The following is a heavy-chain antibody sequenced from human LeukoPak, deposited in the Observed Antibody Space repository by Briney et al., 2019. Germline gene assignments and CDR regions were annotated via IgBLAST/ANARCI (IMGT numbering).Heavy chain of an antibody. V-gene: IGHV1-8*01. Sequence: ASVTVSCKASGYTFTSYDINWVRQATGQGLEWMGWMNPNSGNTGYAQKFQGRVTMTRNTSISTAYMELSSLRSEDTAVYYCARLLTYCGGDCYYGMDVWGQGTTVTVSS. CDR2: MNPNSGNT. D-gene: IGHD2-21*01. CDR1: GYTFTSYD. J-gene: IGHJ6*02. CDR3: ARLLTYCGGDCYYGMDV.